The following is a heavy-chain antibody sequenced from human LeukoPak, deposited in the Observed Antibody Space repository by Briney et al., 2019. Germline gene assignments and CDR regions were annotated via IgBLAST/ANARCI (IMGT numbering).Heavy chain of an antibody. CDR3: AKELYGNPSGY. J-gene: IGHJ4*02. V-gene: IGHV3-23*01. Sequence: GGSLRLSCGASGFTFSHHWMSWVRQAPGKGLEWVSAISGDGGTISYAASVRGRFTISRDNAKNTLFLQMSSLRAGDTALYYCAKELYGNPSGYWGQGTRVTVSS. CDR2: ISGDGGTI. CDR1: GFTFSHHW. D-gene: IGHD2-8*01.